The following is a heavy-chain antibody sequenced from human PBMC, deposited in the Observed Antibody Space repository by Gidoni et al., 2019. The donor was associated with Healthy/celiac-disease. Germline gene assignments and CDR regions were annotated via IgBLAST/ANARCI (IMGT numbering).Heavy chain of an antibody. J-gene: IGHJ4*02. D-gene: IGHD3-10*01. Sequence: QVQLQESGPGLVKPSQTLSLTCTVAGGSISSGGYYWSWIRQHPGKGLEWIGYIYYSGSTYYNPSLKSRVTISVDTSKNQFSLKLSSVTAADTAVYYCARGAPRGVIIFGPFDYWGQGTLVTVSS. CDR3: ARGAPRGVIIFGPFDY. CDR2: IYYSGST. CDR1: GGSISSGGYY. V-gene: IGHV4-31*03.